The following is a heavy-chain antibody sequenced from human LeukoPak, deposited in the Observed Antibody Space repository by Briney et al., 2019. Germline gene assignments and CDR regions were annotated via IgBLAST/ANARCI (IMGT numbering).Heavy chain of an antibody. Sequence: GRSLRLSCAASGLTFSSYGMPWVRQAPGKGLEWVAVISYDGSNKYYADSVKGRFTISRDNSKNTLYLQMNSLRAEDTAVYYCAKLAYGSGSYLDYWGQGTLVTVSS. CDR3: AKLAYGSGSYLDY. CDR1: GLTFSSYG. J-gene: IGHJ4*02. CDR2: ISYDGSNK. D-gene: IGHD3-10*01. V-gene: IGHV3-30*18.